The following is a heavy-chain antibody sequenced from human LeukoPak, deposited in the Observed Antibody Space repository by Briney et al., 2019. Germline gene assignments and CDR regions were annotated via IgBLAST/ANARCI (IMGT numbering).Heavy chain of an antibody. Sequence: PPQTLSPTSTLAAGSFSRYYWSWIRQPPKRGREWIGYIYTSVSTNYNTLLKSRFTISVDTAKTQFSLNLSSVTVSDTVVYYCARHYRAEYSNYGIDYYYYYYMDVWGKGTTVTVSS. J-gene: IGHJ6*03. CDR1: AGSFSRYY. V-gene: IGHV4-4*09. D-gene: IGHD4-11*01. CDR2: IYTSVST. CDR3: ARHYRAEYSNYGIDYYYYYYMDV.